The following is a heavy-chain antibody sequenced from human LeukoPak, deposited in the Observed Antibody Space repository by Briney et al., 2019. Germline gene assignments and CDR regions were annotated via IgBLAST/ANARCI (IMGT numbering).Heavy chain of an antibody. J-gene: IGHJ3*02. CDR2: IYYSGST. D-gene: IGHD3-10*01. V-gene: IGHV4-34*01. Sequence: SETLSLTCAVYGGSFSGYYWTWIRQPPGKGLEWIGSIYYSGSTYYNPSLKSRVTISVDTSKNQFSLKLISVTAADTAVYYCAVYGSGSYFDAFDIWGQGTMVTVSS. CDR3: AVYGSGSYFDAFDI. CDR1: GGSFSGYY.